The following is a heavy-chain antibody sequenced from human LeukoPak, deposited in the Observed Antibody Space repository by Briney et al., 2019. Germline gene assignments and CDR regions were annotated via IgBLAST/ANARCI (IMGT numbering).Heavy chain of an antibody. CDR1: GGSISSHY. Sequence: SETLSLTCTVSGGSISSHYWSWIRQPPGKGLEWIGYIYTSGSTNYNPSLKSRVTISVDTSKNQFSLKLSSVTAADTAVYYCARHQDDSSGYPHITFDYWGQGTLVTVSS. D-gene: IGHD3-22*01. CDR2: IYTSGST. V-gene: IGHV4-4*09. J-gene: IGHJ4*02. CDR3: ARHQDDSSGYPHITFDY.